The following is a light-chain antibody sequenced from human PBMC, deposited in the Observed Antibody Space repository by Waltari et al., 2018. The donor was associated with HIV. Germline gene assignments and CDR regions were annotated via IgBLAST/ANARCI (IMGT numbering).Light chain of an antibody. Sequence: DVVVTQAPDSLDVSVGERATLNCKSSRNLLYSYNNKCYLVWYQQKGGQRPKLLIYWASTRESGVPDRFSGSGSGTDFTLTISSLQAEDVAVYDCQQYYSVPYTFGQGTKLEIK. CDR3: QQYYSVPYT. CDR2: WAS. V-gene: IGKV4-1*01. CDR1: RNLLYSYNNKCY. J-gene: IGKJ2*01.